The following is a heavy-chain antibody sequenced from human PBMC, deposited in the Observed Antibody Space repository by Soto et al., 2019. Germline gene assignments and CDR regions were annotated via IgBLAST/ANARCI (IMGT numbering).Heavy chain of an antibody. Sequence: QVQLVESGGGVVQPGESLRLSCAASGFTFSTYAMHWVRQTPGKGLEWVAAISADGTYKNHVDSVKGRLTISRDNSKNTLYLQMNSLRPEDTAVYYCARQGGSLGVCYFDFWGQGSLVSVSS. CDR2: ISADGTYK. CDR3: ARQGGSLGVCYFDF. V-gene: IGHV3-30*03. CDR1: GFTFSTYA. D-gene: IGHD2-15*01. J-gene: IGHJ4*02.